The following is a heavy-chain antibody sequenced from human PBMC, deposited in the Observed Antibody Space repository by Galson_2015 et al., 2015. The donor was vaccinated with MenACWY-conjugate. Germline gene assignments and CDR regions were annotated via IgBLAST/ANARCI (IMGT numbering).Heavy chain of an antibody. CDR2: INPSGGST. CDR3: ASLKRGYSGYDLNRGLDY. D-gene: IGHD5-12*01. J-gene: IGHJ4*02. V-gene: IGHV1-46*01. CDR1: GYTFTSYY. Sequence: QSGAEVKKPGESLRISCTASGYTFTSYYMHWVRQAPGQGLEWMGIINPSGGSTSYAQKFQGRVTMTRDTSTSTVYMELSSLRSEDTAVYYCASLKRGYSGYDLNRGLDYWGQGTLVTVSS.